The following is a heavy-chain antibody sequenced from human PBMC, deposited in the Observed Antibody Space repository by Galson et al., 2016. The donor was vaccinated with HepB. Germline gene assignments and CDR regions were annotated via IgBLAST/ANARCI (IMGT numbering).Heavy chain of an antibody. J-gene: IGHJ4*02. Sequence: SLRLSCAASEFTFSRYAMSWPRQAPGTGREWVSLVSGSRGRTYYADPVKGRFTISRDNSKNTLYLQMNSLRAENTAVYYCARGAWTVTVRYNQSYFDYWGQGTLVAVSS. CDR1: EFTFSRYA. V-gene: IGHV3-23*01. D-gene: IGHD4-11*01. CDR2: VSGSRGRT. CDR3: ARGAWTVTVRYNQSYFDY.